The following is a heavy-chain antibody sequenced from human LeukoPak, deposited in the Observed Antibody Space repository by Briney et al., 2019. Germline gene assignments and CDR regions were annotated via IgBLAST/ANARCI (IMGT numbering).Heavy chain of an antibody. CDR2: IYSGGST. V-gene: IGHV3-66*01. D-gene: IGHD1-14*01. CDR1: GFTVSSTY. CDR3: ARYNVGPFDY. Sequence: GGSLRLSCAASGFTVSSTYMGWVRQAPGKGLEWVSVIYSGGSTYYTDSVKGRFTISRDNSKNTLYLQMNSLRAEDTAVYYCARYNVGPFDYWGQGTLVTVSS. J-gene: IGHJ4*02.